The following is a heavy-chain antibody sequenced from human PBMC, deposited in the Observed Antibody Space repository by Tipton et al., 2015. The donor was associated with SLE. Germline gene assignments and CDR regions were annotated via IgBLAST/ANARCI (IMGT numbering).Heavy chain of an antibody. D-gene: IGHD3-10*01. CDR3: VAMIREVGY. CDR2: TKNKASDYTT. J-gene: IGHJ4*02. V-gene: IGHV3-72*01. Sequence: SLRLSFTASGFTFRDYAMNWVRLAPGKGLVWVGRTKNKASDYTTDYAASVKGRFIISRDDSKNSLYLQINSLKTEDTALYYCVAMIREVGYWGQGTLVTVSS. CDR1: GFTFRDYA.